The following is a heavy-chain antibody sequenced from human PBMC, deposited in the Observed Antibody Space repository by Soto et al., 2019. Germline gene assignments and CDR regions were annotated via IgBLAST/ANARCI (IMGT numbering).Heavy chain of an antibody. V-gene: IGHV3-33*01. Sequence: GGSLRLSCAASGFNFSSYGMHWVRQAPGKGLEWVAVIWYDGSNKYYADFVKGRFTISRDNSKNTLYLQMNSLRAEDTAGYYCARAPGIVATIRVDYWGQGTLVTVSS. CDR1: GFNFSSYG. CDR2: IWYDGSNK. CDR3: ARAPGIVATIRVDY. D-gene: IGHD5-12*01. J-gene: IGHJ4*02.